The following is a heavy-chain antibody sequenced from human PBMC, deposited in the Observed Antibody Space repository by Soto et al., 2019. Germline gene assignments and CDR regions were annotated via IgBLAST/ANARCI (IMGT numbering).Heavy chain of an antibody. J-gene: IGHJ4*02. CDR2: INAGNGNT. CDR1: GYTFTSYA. Sequence: ASVKVSCKASGYTFTSYAMHWVRQAPGQRLEWMGWINAGNGNTKYSQKFQGRVTITRDTSASAAYMELSSLRSEDTAVYYCARGEGYYDSSGHFDYWGQGTLVTVSS. CDR3: ARGEGYYDSSGHFDY. V-gene: IGHV1-3*01. D-gene: IGHD3-22*01.